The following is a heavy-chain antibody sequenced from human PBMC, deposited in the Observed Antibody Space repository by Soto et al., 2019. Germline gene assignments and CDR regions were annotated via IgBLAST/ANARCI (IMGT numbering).Heavy chain of an antibody. D-gene: IGHD1-20*01. V-gene: IGHV1-2*04. CDR3: ARGNWYNWNPLGY. Sequence: ASVKVSCKASGYTFTGYYMHWVRQAPGQGLEWMGWINPNSGGTNYAQKFQGWVTMTRDTSISTAYMELSRLRSDDTAVYYCARGNWYNWNPLGYWGQGTLVTVSS. CDR1: GYTFTGYY. CDR2: INPNSGGT. J-gene: IGHJ4*02.